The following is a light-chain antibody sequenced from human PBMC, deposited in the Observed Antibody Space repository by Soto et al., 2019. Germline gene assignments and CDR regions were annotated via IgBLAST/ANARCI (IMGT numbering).Light chain of an antibody. CDR1: SSDVGGYNY. J-gene: IGLJ3*02. CDR3: SSYTTSSTVV. V-gene: IGLV2-14*03. Sequence: QSALTQPASVSGSPGQSITISCTGTSSDVGGYNYVSRYQQHPGKAPKLMISNVGDRPSGVSNRFSGSKSGNTASLTISGLQTEDEADYYCSSYTTSSTVVFGGGTKLTVL. CDR2: NVG.